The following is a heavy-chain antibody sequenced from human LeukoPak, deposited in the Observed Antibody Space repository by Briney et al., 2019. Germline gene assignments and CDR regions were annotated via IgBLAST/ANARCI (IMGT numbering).Heavy chain of an antibody. CDR1: GFTFSSYS. Sequence: PGGSLRLSCAASGFTFSSYSMNWVRQAPGKGLEWVSSISSSSSYIYYADSVKGRSTISRDNAKNSLYLQMNSLRAEDTAVYYCARLRAVGATTYIDYWGQGTLVTVSS. V-gene: IGHV3-21*01. J-gene: IGHJ4*02. CDR3: ARLRAVGATTYIDY. CDR2: ISSSSSYI. D-gene: IGHD1-26*01.